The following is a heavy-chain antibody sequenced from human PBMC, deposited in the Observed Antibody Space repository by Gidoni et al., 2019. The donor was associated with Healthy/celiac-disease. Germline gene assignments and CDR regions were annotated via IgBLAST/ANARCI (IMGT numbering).Heavy chain of an antibody. Sequence: QVQLQQSGPGLVKPSQTLSLTCAISGDSVSSNSAAWNWIRQSPSRGLEWLGRTYYRSKWYNDYAVSVKSRITINPDTSKNQFSLQLNSVTPEDTAVYYCARVEMATKIHSHWFDPWGQGTLGHRLP. CDR2: TYYRSKWYN. V-gene: IGHV6-1*01. D-gene: IGHD5-12*01. J-gene: IGHJ5*02. CDR1: GDSVSSNSAA. CDR3: ARVEMATKIHSHWFDP.